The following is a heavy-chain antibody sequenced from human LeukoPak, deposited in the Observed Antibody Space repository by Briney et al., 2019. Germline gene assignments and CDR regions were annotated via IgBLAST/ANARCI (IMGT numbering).Heavy chain of an antibody. J-gene: IGHJ5*02. V-gene: IGHV4-39*07. CDR3: ARDYREWLVPRWFDP. CDR1: GGSISSYY. CDR2: IYYSGST. D-gene: IGHD6-19*01. Sequence: SETLSLTCTVSGGSISSYYWGWIRQPPGKGLEWIGSIYYSGSTYYNPSLKSRVTISVDTSKNQFSLKLSSVTAADTAVYYCARDYREWLVPRWFDPWGQGTLVTVSS.